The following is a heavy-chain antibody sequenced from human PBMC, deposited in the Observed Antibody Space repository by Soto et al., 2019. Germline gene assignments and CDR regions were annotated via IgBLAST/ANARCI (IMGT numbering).Heavy chain of an antibody. CDR3: VRGGYMHACDI. CDR2: MNNDGSYT. V-gene: IGHV3-74*01. D-gene: IGHD6-13*01. Sequence: EVQLVESGGGLVQPGGSLRLSCAASGFTFSSYWMYWVRQAPGKGLEWVSHMNNDGSYTIYAESVKGRFTFSRDNAKNTPYLQMNSLSAEDTAVYYCVRGGYMHACDIWGQGTMVTVSS. CDR1: GFTFSSYW. J-gene: IGHJ3*02.